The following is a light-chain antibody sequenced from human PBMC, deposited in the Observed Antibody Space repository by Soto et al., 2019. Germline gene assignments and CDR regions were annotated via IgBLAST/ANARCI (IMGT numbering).Light chain of an antibody. CDR1: QGISNY. CDR2: AAS. V-gene: IGKV1-27*01. J-gene: IGKJ5*01. Sequence: DIQMTQSPSSLSASVGDRVTITCRASQGISNYLAWYQQKPGKVPKLLIYAASTLQSGVPSRFSGSGSGTDCTLTISRLEPEDFAVYYCQLYSRSPRQITFGQGTRLEIK. CDR3: QLYSRSPRQIT.